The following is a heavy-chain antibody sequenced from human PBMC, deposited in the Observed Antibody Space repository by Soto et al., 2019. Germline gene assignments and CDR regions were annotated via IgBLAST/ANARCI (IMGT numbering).Heavy chain of an antibody. D-gene: IGHD2-21*02. CDR3: ARYTVVTSLFDY. Sequence: SETLSLTCTVSGGSISSGDYYWSWIRQPPGKGLEWIGYIYYSGSTYYNPSLKSRVTISVDTSKNQFSLKLSSVTASVTAVYYCARYTVVTSLFDYWGQGTLVTVSS. CDR2: IYYSGST. CDR1: GGSISSGDYY. V-gene: IGHV4-30-4*01. J-gene: IGHJ4*02.